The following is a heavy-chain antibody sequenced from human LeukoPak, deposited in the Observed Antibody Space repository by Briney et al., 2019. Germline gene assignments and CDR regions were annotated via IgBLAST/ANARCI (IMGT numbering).Heavy chain of an antibody. V-gene: IGHV4-34*01. CDR2: INHSGST. CDR3: ARDEGFYSTSSLYYFDY. D-gene: IGHD6-6*01. J-gene: IGHJ4*02. CDR1: GGSFSGYY. Sequence: SETLSLTCAVYGGSFSGYYWSWIRQPPGKGLEWIGEINHSGSTNYNPSLKSRVTISVDTSKNQFSLKLSSVTAADTAVYYCARDEGFYSTSSLYYFDYWGQGTLVTVSS.